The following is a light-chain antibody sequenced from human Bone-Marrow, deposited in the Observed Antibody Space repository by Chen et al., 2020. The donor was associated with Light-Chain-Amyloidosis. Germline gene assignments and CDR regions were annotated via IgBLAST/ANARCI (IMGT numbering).Light chain of an antibody. CDR2: ENN. J-gene: IGLJ3*02. V-gene: IGLV1-51*02. CDR1: NSNIGINY. CDR3: ATWDSSLTIWM. Sequence: QSVLTQPPSVSAAPGQKVTISCSGSNSNIGINYVSWYQQLPGTSPKLLIYENNQRPSEIPDRFSGSKSGTSDTLGVAGLQTGDEADYYCATWDSSLTIWMFGGGTKLTVL.